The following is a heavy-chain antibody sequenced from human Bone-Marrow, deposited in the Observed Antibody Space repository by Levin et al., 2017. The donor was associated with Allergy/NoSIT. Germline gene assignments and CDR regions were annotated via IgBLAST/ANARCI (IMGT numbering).Heavy chain of an antibody. CDR3: ARPRGFWSGYYSAVDAFDI. CDR2: IIPIFGTA. V-gene: IGHV1-69*01. CDR1: GGTFSSYA. J-gene: IGHJ3*02. D-gene: IGHD3-3*01. Sequence: KISCKASGGTFSSYAISWVRQAPGQGLEWMGGIIPIFGTANYAQKFQGRVTITADESTSTAYMELSSLRSEDTAVYYCARPRGFWSGYYSAVDAFDIWGQGTMVTVSS.